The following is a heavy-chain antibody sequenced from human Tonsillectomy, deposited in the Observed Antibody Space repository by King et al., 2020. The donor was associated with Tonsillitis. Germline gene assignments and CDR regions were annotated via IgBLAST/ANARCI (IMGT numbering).Heavy chain of an antibody. Sequence: QLVQSGAEVKKPGESLKISCKGSGYSFTSYWIAWVRQMPGKGLEWMGIIYPGDSDTRYSPSFQGQVTISVDKAISTAYLQRRSLKASDTAMYYWASGVRPGSPSSAYYYYGMDVWGQGTTVTVSS. CDR1: GYSFTSYW. CDR2: IYPGDSDT. CDR3: ASGVRPGSPSSAYYYYGMDV. D-gene: IGHD2-21*01. V-gene: IGHV5-51*01. J-gene: IGHJ6*02.